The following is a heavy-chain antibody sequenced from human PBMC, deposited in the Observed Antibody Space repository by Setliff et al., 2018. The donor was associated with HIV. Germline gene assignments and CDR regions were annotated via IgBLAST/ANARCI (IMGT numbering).Heavy chain of an antibody. J-gene: IGHJ6*03. V-gene: IGHV3-20*04. D-gene: IGHD6-6*01. CDR2: INWNGGST. Sequence: PGGSLRLSCAASGFTFDDYGMSWVRQAPGKGLEWVSGINWNGGSTGYADSVKGRFTISRDNSKSTLYLQMNSLRTEDTAVYYCAKSIAGYYYMDVWGKGTTVTVSS. CDR1: GFTFDDYG. CDR3: AKSIAGYYYMDV.